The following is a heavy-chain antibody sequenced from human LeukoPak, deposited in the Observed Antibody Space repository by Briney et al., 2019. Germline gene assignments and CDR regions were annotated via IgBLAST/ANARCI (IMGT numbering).Heavy chain of an antibody. CDR1: GYSISSGYY. D-gene: IGHD4-17*01. Sequence: SETLSLTCAVSGYSISSGYYWGWIRQPPGKGLEWIGNIYQNGRTYYNPSLKSRVTISVDMSKNQFSLKLSSVTAADTAVYYCARKEEGDYIDYWGQGTLVTVSS. J-gene: IGHJ4*02. V-gene: IGHV4-38-2*01. CDR3: ARKEEGDYIDY. CDR2: IYQNGRT.